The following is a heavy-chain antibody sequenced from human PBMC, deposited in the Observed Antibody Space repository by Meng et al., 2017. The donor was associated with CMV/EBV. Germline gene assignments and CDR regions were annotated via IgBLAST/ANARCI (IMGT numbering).Heavy chain of an antibody. Sequence: SETLSLTCAVYGGSFSGYYWSWIRQPPGKGLEWIGEINHSGSTNYNPSLKSRVTISVDTSKNQFSLKLSSVTAADTAVYYCARAGDDSSGEQFDYWGQGTLVTVSS. CDR1: GGSFSGYY. V-gene: IGHV4-34*01. CDR2: INHSGST. J-gene: IGHJ4*02. CDR3: ARAGDDSSGEQFDY. D-gene: IGHD3-22*01.